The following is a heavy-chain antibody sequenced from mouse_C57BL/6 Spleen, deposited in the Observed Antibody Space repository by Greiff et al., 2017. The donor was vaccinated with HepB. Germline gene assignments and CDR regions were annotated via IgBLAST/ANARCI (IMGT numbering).Heavy chain of an antibody. CDR2: INPGSGGT. CDR3: ARGNYYGSSYWFAY. J-gene: IGHJ3*01. D-gene: IGHD1-1*01. CDR1: GYAFTNYL. V-gene: IGHV1-54*01. Sequence: QVQLKQSGAELVRPGTSVKVSCKASGYAFTNYLIEWVKQRPGQGLEWIGVINPGSGGTNYNEKFKGKATLTADKSSSTAYMQLSSLTSEDSAVYFCARGNYYGSSYWFAYWGQGTLVTVSA.